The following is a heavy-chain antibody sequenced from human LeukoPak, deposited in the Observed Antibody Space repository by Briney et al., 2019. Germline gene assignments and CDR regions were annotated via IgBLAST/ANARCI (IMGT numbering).Heavy chain of an antibody. Sequence: PSETLSLTCTVSGGSISSCSYYWTWIRQSPGKGLEWHGSWYNNGMSCYNPPLHSRVTISLDTSKNQFSLKLTSVTAADTAVFYCASLGIGYYYFDFWGQGILVTVSS. D-gene: IGHD3-22*01. J-gene: IGHJ4*02. CDR2: WYNNGMS. CDR3: ASLGIGYYYFDF. V-gene: IGHV4-39*07. CDR1: GGSISSCSYY.